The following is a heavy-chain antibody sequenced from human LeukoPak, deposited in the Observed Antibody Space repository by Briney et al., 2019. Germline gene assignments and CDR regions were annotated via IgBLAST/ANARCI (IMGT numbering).Heavy chain of an antibody. CDR3: ARESTANWFDP. D-gene: IGHD1-14*01. CDR1: GGSFTHYY. Sequence: PSETLSLTCAGYGGSFTHYYWSRIRQPPGKGLEWIGDINHSGSTNYNPSLKSRVTISVDTSKNQFSLKLSSVTAADTAVYYCARESTANWFDPWGQGTLVTVSS. CDR2: INHSGST. V-gene: IGHV4-34*01. J-gene: IGHJ5*02.